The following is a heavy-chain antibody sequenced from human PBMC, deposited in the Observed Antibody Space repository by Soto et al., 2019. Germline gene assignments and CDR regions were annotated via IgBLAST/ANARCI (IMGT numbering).Heavy chain of an antibody. Sequence: QLQLQESGPGLVKPSETLSLTCTVSGGSISSSSYYWGWIRQPPGKGLEWIGSIYYSGSTYYNPSLKSRVTISVDTSKNQFSLQLSSVTAADTAVYYCARAGDTAIRSQGYYYYYGMDV. CDR2: IYYSGST. D-gene: IGHD5-18*01. CDR1: GGSISSSSYY. CDR3: ARAGDTAIRSQGYYYYYGMDV. V-gene: IGHV4-39*01. J-gene: IGHJ6*01.